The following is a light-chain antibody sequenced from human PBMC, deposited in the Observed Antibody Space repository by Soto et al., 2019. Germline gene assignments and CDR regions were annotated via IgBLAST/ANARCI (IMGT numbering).Light chain of an antibody. J-gene: IGKJ4*01. CDR3: QQYNNWPVT. CDR2: GAS. CDR1: QSVSSSY. Sequence: EIVLTQSPGTLSLSPGERDTLSCRASQSVSSSYLAWYQQKPGQAPRLLIYGASSRATGIPDRFSGSGSWTEFTLTISGLQSEDFATYYCQQYNNWPVTFGGGTKVDIK. V-gene: IGKV3-20*01.